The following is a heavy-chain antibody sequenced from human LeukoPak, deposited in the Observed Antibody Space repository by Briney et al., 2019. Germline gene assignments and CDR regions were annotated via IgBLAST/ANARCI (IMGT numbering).Heavy chain of an antibody. CDR2: IYYSGST. D-gene: IGHD3-22*01. CDR1: GGSISSYY. J-gene: IGHJ4*02. CDR3: AREGYDSSGYYYNY. V-gene: IGHV4-59*01. Sequence: SETLSLTCTVSGGSISSYYWSWIRQPPGKGLEWIGYIYYSGSTNYNPSLKGRVTISVDTSKNQFSLKLSSVTAADTAVYYCAREGYDSSGYYYNYWGQGTLVTVSS.